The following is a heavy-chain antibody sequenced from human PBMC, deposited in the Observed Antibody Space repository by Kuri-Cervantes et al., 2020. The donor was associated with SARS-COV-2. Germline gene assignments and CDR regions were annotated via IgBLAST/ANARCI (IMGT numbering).Heavy chain of an antibody. CDR2: IYYSGST. J-gene: IGHJ4*02. CDR3: ARLGDYDFWSGFDY. Sequence: SETLSLTCTVSGGSISSSSYYWGWIRQPPGKGLEWIGSIYYSGSTYYNPSLKSRVTISVDTSKNQFSLKLSSVTAADTAVYYCARLGDYDFWSGFDYWGQGTLVTVSS. D-gene: IGHD3-3*01. V-gene: IGHV4-39*07. CDR1: GGSISSSSYY.